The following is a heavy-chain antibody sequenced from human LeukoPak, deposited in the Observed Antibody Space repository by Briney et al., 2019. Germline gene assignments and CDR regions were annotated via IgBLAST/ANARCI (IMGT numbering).Heavy chain of an antibody. Sequence: GGSLRLSCAASGFTFSDHAMSWVRQAPAKGLEWVSSINGNGGGSYYIDSVKGRFTVSRDNSENALYLQMNNLRTEDTAVYYCAKDHVIAAACLFDYWGQGTLVTVSS. CDR2: INGNGGGS. CDR1: GFTFSDHA. CDR3: AKDHVIAAACLFDY. J-gene: IGHJ4*01. D-gene: IGHD6-13*01. V-gene: IGHV3-23*01.